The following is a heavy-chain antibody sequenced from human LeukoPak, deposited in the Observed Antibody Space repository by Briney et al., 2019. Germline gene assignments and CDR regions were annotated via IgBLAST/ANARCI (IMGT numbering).Heavy chain of an antibody. Sequence: GSLRLSCAASGFTFPRHGINWVRQAPGKGLGWVSGISPSGSILYYADSVKGRFTISRDNSKNTVSLQMNSLRAEDTALYYCARDLDWGAFDAWGQGTLVTVSS. D-gene: IGHD3-9*01. CDR1: GFTFPRHG. CDR3: ARDLDWGAFDA. V-gene: IGHV3-23*01. J-gene: IGHJ5*02. CDR2: ISPSGSIL.